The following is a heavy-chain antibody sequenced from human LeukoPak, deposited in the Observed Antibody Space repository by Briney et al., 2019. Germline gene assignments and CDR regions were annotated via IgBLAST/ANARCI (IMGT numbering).Heavy chain of an antibody. Sequence: SQTLSLTCTVSGGSINSGDYYWSWIRQPPGKGLEWIGYIYYSGSTYYIPSLKRRVTISVDTSKNQFSLKLTSVTAADTAVYYCARNYFFSMDVWGKGTTVTVSS. J-gene: IGHJ6*03. CDR1: GGSINSGDYY. CDR2: IYYSGST. CDR3: ARNYFFSMDV. V-gene: IGHV4-30-4*08.